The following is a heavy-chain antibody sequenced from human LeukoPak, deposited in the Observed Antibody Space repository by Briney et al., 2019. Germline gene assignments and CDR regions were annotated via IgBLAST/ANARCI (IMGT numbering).Heavy chain of an antibody. J-gene: IGHJ3*02. CDR1: GGSVSGYY. CDR2: VYYSGST. Sequence: SETLSLTCVVSGGSVSGYYWGWIRQPPGRGLEWIGYVYYSGSTNYNPSFKSRITISVDTSRNQFSLQLSSVTAADTAVYYCARGGADSEDAFDIWGQGTMVTVSS. D-gene: IGHD1-14*01. V-gene: IGHV4-59*02. CDR3: ARGGADSEDAFDI.